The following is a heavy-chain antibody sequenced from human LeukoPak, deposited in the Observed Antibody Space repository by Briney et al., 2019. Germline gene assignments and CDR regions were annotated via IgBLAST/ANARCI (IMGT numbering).Heavy chain of an antibody. J-gene: IGHJ3*02. CDR1: GFTFSSYS. Sequence: PGGSLRLSCAASGFTFSSYSMNWVRQAPGKGLEWVSYISSLSGTINYADSVKGRFTISRDNSKNTLYLQMNSLRAEDTAVYYCARGGSYLSAFDIWGQGTMVTVSS. CDR2: ISSLSGTI. D-gene: IGHD1-26*01. CDR3: ARGGSYLSAFDI. V-gene: IGHV3-48*01.